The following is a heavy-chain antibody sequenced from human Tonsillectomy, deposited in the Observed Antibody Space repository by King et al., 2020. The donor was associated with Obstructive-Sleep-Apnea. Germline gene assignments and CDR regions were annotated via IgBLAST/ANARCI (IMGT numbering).Heavy chain of an antibody. CDR3: AWDPGNRSGFDY. CDR1: GYTFSSYG. CDR2: ISAYNGNT. Sequence: QLVQSGAEVKKPGASVKVSCKASGYTFSSYGISWVRQAPGQGLEWRGWISAYNGNTNYAQKVQGRYPMTTDTSTSTAYMEVRSLGSDDTAVYYCAWDPGNRSGFDYWGQGALVTVSS. J-gene: IGHJ4*02. V-gene: IGHV1-18*04. D-gene: IGHD3-10*01.